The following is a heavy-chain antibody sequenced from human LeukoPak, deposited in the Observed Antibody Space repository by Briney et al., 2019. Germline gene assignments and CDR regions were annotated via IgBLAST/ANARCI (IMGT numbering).Heavy chain of an antibody. Sequence: GSLRLSCAASGFTFSSYAMHWVRQAPGKGLEYVSAISSNGGSTYYANSVKGRFTISRDNAKNTLYLQMDSLRAEDMAVYYCAIDRRGWYFDYWGQGTLVTVSS. CDR2: ISSNGGST. J-gene: IGHJ4*02. CDR1: GFTFSSYA. D-gene: IGHD2-15*01. CDR3: AIDRRGWYFDY. V-gene: IGHV3-64*01.